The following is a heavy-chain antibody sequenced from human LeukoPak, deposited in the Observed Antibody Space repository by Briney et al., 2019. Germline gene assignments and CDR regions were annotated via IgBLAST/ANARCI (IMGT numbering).Heavy chain of an antibody. D-gene: IGHD6-19*01. Sequence: GGSLRLSCAASGFTFSSYGMHWVRQAPGKGLECVSAISSSGGSTYYADSVKGRFTISRDNSKNTLYLQMISLRAEDTAVYHCAKEAGNGWSYFDYWGQGTLVTVSS. V-gene: IGHV3-23*01. CDR3: AKEAGNGWSYFDY. J-gene: IGHJ4*02. CDR1: GFTFSSYG. CDR2: ISSSGGST.